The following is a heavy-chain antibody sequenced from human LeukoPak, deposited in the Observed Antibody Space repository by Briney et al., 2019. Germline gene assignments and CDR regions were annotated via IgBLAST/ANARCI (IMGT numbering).Heavy chain of an antibody. D-gene: IGHD1-26*01. V-gene: IGHV4-30-2*01. CDR3: ARDYSGSGHHNWFDP. CDR2: IYHSGST. CDR1: GGSISSGGYY. J-gene: IGHJ5*02. Sequence: PSETLSLTCTVSGGSISSGGYYWSWIRQPPGKGLEWIGYIYHSGSTYYNPSLKSRVTISVDRSKNQFSLKLSSVTAADTAVYYCARDYSGSGHHNWFDPWGQGTLVTVSS.